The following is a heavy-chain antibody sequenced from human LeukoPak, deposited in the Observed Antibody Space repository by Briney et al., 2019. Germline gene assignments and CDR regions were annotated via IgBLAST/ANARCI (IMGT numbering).Heavy chain of an antibody. V-gene: IGHV4-59*08. D-gene: IGHD3-22*01. J-gene: IGHJ4*02. CDR3: ARSPYYYDSSGYYVPYYFDY. CDR1: GGSISSYY. CDR2: IYYSGST. Sequence: SETMSLTCIVSGGSISSYYWSWIRQPPGKGLEWIGYIYYSGSTNYNPSLKSRVTISVDTSKNQFSLKLSSVTAADTAAYYCARSPYYYDSSGYYVPYYFDYWGQGTLVTVSS.